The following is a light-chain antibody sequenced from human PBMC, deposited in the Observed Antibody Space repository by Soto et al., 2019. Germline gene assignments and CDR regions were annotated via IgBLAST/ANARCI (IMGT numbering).Light chain of an antibody. Sequence: EIVMTQSPATLSVSPGERATLPCRASQSISSNLAWYQQKPGQAPRILIYGASTRATGIPVRFSGSGSGTEFTLTISSLQSEDFAFYFCQQYNNWPFTFGPGTKVDIK. J-gene: IGKJ3*01. CDR3: QQYNNWPFT. CDR2: GAS. V-gene: IGKV3-15*01. CDR1: QSISSN.